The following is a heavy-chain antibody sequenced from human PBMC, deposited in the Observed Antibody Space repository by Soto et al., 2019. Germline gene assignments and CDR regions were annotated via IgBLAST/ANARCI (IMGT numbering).Heavy chain of an antibody. V-gene: IGHV3-23*01. Sequence: GGSLRLSCAASGFTFSSYAMSWVRQAPGKGLEWVSAISGSGGSTYYADSVKGRFTISRDNSKNTLYLQMNSLRAEDTAVYYCAKFISHYYDSSGPSSYWAQRTLDTGSS. CDR3: AKFISHYYDSSGPSSY. D-gene: IGHD3-22*01. CDR1: GFTFSSYA. J-gene: IGHJ4*02. CDR2: ISGSGGST.